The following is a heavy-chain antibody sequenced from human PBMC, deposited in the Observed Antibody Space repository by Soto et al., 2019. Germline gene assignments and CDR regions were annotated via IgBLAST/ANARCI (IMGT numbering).Heavy chain of an antibody. CDR3: ARGGMITFGGVIVIYNWFDP. Sequence: PSETLSLTCAVYGGSFSGYYWSWIRQPPGNGLEWIGEINHSGSTNYNPSLKSRVTISVDTSKNQFSLKLSSVTAADTAVYYCARGGMITFGGVIVIYNWFDPWGQGTLVTVSS. J-gene: IGHJ5*02. CDR1: GGSFSGYY. D-gene: IGHD3-16*02. CDR2: INHSGST. V-gene: IGHV4-34*01.